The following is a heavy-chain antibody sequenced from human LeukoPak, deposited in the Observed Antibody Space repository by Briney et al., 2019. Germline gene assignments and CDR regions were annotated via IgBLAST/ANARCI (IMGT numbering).Heavy chain of an antibody. V-gene: IGHV1-18*01. CDR1: GYTFINYG. Sequence: ASVKVSCTASGYTFINYGLSWVRQAPGQGLEWIGWICAYDGNTNYPQKLQGRVTMTTDTSTSTAYMELRSLRSDDTAVYYCARDYCSSTSCSPFDYWGQGTLVTVSS. J-gene: IGHJ4*02. CDR2: ICAYDGNT. D-gene: IGHD2-2*01. CDR3: ARDYCSSTSCSPFDY.